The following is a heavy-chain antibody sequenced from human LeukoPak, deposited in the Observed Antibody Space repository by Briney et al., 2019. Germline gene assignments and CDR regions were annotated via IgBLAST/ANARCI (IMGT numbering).Heavy chain of an antibody. CDR1: GGTFSSYA. Sequence: ASVKVSCKASGGTFSSYAISWVRQAPGQGLEWMGRIIPILGIANYAQKFQGRVTITADKSTSTAYMELSSLRSEDTAVYYCARDPDGTLLLDSSSWEGGDYWGQGTLVTVSS. V-gene: IGHV1-69*04. D-gene: IGHD6-13*01. CDR2: IIPILGIA. CDR3: ARDPDGTLLLDSSSWEGGDY. J-gene: IGHJ4*02.